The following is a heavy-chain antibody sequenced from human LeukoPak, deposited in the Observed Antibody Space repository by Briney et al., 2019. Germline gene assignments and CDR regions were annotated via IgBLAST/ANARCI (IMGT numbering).Heavy chain of an antibody. Sequence: SETLSLTCAVYGGSFSGYYWSWIRQPPGKGLEWIGEINHSGSTNYNPSLKSRVTIPVDTSKNQFSLKLSSVTAADTAVYYCARGTITMVRGPWFDPWGQGTLVTVSS. J-gene: IGHJ5*02. V-gene: IGHV4-34*01. CDR2: INHSGST. CDR3: ARGTITMVRGPWFDP. CDR1: GGSFSGYY. D-gene: IGHD3-10*01.